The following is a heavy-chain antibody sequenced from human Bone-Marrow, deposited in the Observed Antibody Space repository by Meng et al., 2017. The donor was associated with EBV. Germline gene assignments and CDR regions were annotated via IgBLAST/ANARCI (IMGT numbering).Heavy chain of an antibody. CDR1: GYTLTELS. D-gene: IGHD6-13*01. Sequence: QVQLVQAGAEVNKTGASWKVSCKVSGYTLTELSMHWVRQSPGKGLEWMGGFDPEDGETIYAQKFQGRVTMTEDTSTDTAYMELSSLRSEDTAVYYCATVTAAAGYFDYWGQGTLVTVSS. J-gene: IGHJ4*02. CDR2: FDPEDGET. CDR3: ATVTAAAGYFDY. V-gene: IGHV1-24*01.